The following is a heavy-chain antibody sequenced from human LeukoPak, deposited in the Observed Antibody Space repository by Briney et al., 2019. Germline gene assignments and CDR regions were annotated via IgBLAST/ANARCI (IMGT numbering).Heavy chain of an antibody. Sequence: PSETLSLTCTVSGGSISSGSYYWSWIRQPAGKGLEWIGRIYTSGSTNYNPSLKSRVTISVDTSKNQFSLKLSSVTAADTAVYYCAKDPHRRWELLRLYYYMDVWGKGTTVTVSS. CDR3: AKDPHRRWELLRLYYYMDV. D-gene: IGHD1-26*01. CDR1: GGSISSGSYY. J-gene: IGHJ6*03. V-gene: IGHV4-61*02. CDR2: IYTSGST.